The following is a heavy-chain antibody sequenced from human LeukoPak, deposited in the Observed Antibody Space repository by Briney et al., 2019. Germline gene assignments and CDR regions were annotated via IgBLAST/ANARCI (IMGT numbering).Heavy chain of an antibody. CDR3: AKYIGDQGAFDI. CDR2: ISGSGSST. V-gene: IGHV3-23*01. J-gene: IGHJ3*02. CDR1: TLIFSTFA. Sequence: GGSLRLSCAASTLIFSTFAMSWVRQAPGKGLEWVSAISGSGSSTYYADSVKGRFTISRDNSKNTLYLQMNSLRAEDTAVYYCAKYIGDQGAFDIWGQGTMVTVSS. D-gene: IGHD4-17*01.